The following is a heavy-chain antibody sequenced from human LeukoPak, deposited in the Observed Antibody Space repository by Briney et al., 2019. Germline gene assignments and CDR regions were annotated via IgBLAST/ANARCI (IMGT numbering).Heavy chain of an antibody. D-gene: IGHD3-10*01. J-gene: IGHJ4*02. CDR2: IWYDGSNK. CDR3: AKLLLWFGGVLDY. Sequence: PGGSLRLSCAASGFTFSSYGMHWVRQAPGKGLEWVAVIWYDGSNKYYADSVKGRFTISRDNSKNTLYLQMNGLRAEDTAVFYCAKLLLWFGGVLDYWGQGALVTVSS. CDR1: GFTFSSYG. V-gene: IGHV3-33*06.